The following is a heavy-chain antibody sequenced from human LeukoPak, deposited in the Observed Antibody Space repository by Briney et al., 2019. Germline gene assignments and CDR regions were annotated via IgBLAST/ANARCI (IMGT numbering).Heavy chain of an antibody. CDR2: IYYSGST. CDR1: GGSISSSRYY. D-gene: IGHD3-22*01. J-gene: IGHJ2*01. CDR3: ARDYPYDSSGYYPRWYFDL. V-gene: IGHV4-39*07. Sequence: SETLSLTCTVSGGSISSSRYYWGWIRQPPGKGLEWIGSIYYSGSTYYNPSLKSRVTISVDTSKDQFSLKLSSVTAADTAVYYCARDYPYDSSGYYPRWYFDLWGRGTLVTVSS.